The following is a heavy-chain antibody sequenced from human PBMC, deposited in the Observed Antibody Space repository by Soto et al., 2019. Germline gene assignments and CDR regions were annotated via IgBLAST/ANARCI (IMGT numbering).Heavy chain of an antibody. D-gene: IGHD5-12*01. J-gene: IGHJ4*02. Sequence: ASVKLSCKASGYSFTVYYMHWVRQATGQGLEWMGWINPNSGGTNYAQKFQGRVTMTRDTSISTAYMELSRLRSDDTAVYYCAREYSGYDSPYGYWGQGTLVTVSS. CDR3: AREYSGYDSPYGY. V-gene: IGHV1-2*02. CDR2: INPNSGGT. CDR1: GYSFTVYY.